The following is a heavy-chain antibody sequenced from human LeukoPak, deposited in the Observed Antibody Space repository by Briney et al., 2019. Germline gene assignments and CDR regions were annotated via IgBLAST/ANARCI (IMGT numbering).Heavy chain of an antibody. CDR3: AKTIVGATSFDY. Sequence: GGSLRLSCAASGFTFSSYAMSWVRQAPGKGLEWVSSITGSGGSTYHADSVKGRFTISRDNSKNTLYLQMNSLRAEDAAVYFCAKTIVGATSFDYWGQGTLVTVSS. D-gene: IGHD1-26*01. CDR1: GFTFSSYA. J-gene: IGHJ4*02. V-gene: IGHV3-23*01. CDR2: ITGSGGST.